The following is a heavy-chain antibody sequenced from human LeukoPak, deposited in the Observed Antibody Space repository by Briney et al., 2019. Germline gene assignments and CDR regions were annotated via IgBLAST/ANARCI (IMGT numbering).Heavy chain of an antibody. CDR3: AKDWLYSSSWYRGYFDY. CDR2: ISGSGGST. V-gene: IGHV3-23*01. D-gene: IGHD6-13*01. CDR1: GFTFSSYA. J-gene: IGHJ4*02. Sequence: GGSLRLSCAASGFTFSSYAMRWVRQAPGKGLEWVSSISGSGGSTYYADSVKGRFTISRDNSKNTLYLQMNSLRAEDTAVYYCAKDWLYSSSWYRGYFDYWGQGTLVTVSS.